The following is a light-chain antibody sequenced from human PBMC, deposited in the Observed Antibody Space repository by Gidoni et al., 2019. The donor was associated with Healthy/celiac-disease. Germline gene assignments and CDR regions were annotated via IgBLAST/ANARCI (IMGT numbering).Light chain of an antibody. CDR3: QQRSNWLT. V-gene: IGKV3-11*01. J-gene: IGKJ4*01. Sequence: EIVLTHSPATLSLSPGERATLSCRASQSVSSYLAWYQQKPGQAPRLLIYDASNRATCIPARFSGSGSGTDFTLTISSLEPEDFAVYYCQQRSNWLTFGGGTKVEIK. CDR1: QSVSSY. CDR2: DAS.